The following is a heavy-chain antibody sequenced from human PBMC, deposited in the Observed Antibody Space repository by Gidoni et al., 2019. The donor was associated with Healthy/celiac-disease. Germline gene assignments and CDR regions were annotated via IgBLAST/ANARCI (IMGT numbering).Heavy chain of an antibody. CDR2: ISYDGSNK. D-gene: IGHD5-12*01. CDR1: GFTFSSYA. Sequence: QVQLVESGGGVVQPGRSLRLSCAASGFTFSSYAMPWVRQAPGKWLEWVAVISYDGSNKYYADSVKGRFTIARDNSKNTLYLQMNSLRAEDTAVYYCARDLKDIVATIRGWYYYGMDVWGQGTTVTVSS. J-gene: IGHJ6*02. V-gene: IGHV3-30-3*01. CDR3: ARDLKDIVATIRGWYYYGMDV.